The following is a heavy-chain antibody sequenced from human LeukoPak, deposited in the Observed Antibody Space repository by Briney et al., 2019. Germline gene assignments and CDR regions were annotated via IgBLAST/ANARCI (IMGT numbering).Heavy chain of an antibody. CDR1: GFTFNNYA. V-gene: IGHV3-23*01. D-gene: IGHD3-22*01. J-gene: IGHJ4*02. Sequence: PGGSLRLSCAASGFTFNNYAMSWVRQAPGKGLEWVSAISGSGGSTYYADSLKGRFTISRDNSKNTLYLQMNSLRAEDTALYYCAEDGIGGIYYDSSGYFDNWGQGTLVTVSS. CDR2: ISGSGGST. CDR3: AEDGIGGIYYDSSGYFDN.